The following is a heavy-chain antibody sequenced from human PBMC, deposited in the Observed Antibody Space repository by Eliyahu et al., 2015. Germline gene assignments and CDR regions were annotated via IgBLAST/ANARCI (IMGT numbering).Heavy chain of an antibody. V-gene: IGHV3-72*01. CDR1: GFXLXDHY. J-gene: IGHJ4*02. Sequence: EVQLVESGGGLVQPGGSLRLSCXVSGFXLXDHYMDWVRQAPGKGLEWVGRTTNKLTGYITQYAASVRGRFIISRDDSKNSLYLQMNSLKTEDTAVYYCATWMSGVKTYWGQGTLVTVSS. CDR2: TTNKLTGYIT. D-gene: IGHD2-2*03. CDR3: ATWMSGVKTY.